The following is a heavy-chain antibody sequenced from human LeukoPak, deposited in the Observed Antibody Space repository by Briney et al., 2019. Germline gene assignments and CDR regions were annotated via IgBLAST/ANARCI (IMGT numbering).Heavy chain of an antibody. D-gene: IGHD1-26*01. CDR2: ISGDGGST. CDR3: AKDKTGGSYQYYFDY. J-gene: IGHJ4*02. CDR1: GVSFNDYA. Sequence: PGGSLRLSCAASGVSFNDYAMHWVRQAPGKGLEWVSLISGDGGSTYYADSVKGRFTICRDNSKISLYLQMNSLRTEDTALYYCAKDKTGGSYQYYFDYWGQGTLVTVSS. V-gene: IGHV3-43*02.